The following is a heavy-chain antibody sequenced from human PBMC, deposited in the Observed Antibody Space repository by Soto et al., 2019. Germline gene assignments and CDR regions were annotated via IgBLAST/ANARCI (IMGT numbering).Heavy chain of an antibody. CDR1: GFTFSSYA. CDR2: ISYDGSNK. V-gene: IGHV3-30-3*01. D-gene: IGHD3-22*01. J-gene: IGHJ4*02. Sequence: GGSLRLSCAASGFTFSSYAMHWVRQAPGKGLEWVAVISYDGSNKYYADSVKGRFTISRDNSKNTLYLQMNVLRAEDTARYYYAREVYDSSGYLATGYFDYWGQGTLVTVSS. CDR3: AREVYDSSGYLATGYFDY.